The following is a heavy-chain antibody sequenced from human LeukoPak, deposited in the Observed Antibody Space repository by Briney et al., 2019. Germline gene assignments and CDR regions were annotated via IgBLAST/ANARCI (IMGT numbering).Heavy chain of an antibody. Sequence: PGGSLRLSYAASGFTFSSYWMSWVRQAPGKGLVWVSAISGSGGSTYYADSVKGRFTISRDNSKNTLYLQMNSLRAEDTAVYYCAKRPNWDVDYWGQGTLVTVSS. CDR1: GFTFSSYW. D-gene: IGHD7-27*01. V-gene: IGHV3-23*01. CDR3: AKRPNWDVDY. CDR2: ISGSGGST. J-gene: IGHJ4*02.